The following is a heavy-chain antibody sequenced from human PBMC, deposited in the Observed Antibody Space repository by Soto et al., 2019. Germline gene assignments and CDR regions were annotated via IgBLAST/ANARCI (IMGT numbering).Heavy chain of an antibody. Sequence: EVQLVESGGGLVQPGGSLRLSCAASGFTFSSYSINWVRQAPGKGLEWVSYISSGSSTIDYADSVKGRFTISRDNAKNSVYLQMNSLRAEDTAVYYCARSGGNYYSGADIWGQGTMVTVSS. V-gene: IGHV3-48*01. CDR3: ARSGGNYYSGADI. CDR2: ISSGSSTI. D-gene: IGHD1-26*01. J-gene: IGHJ3*02. CDR1: GFTFSSYS.